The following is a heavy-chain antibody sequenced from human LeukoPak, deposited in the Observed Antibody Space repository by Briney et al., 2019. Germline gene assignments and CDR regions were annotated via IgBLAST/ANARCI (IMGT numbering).Heavy chain of an antibody. CDR1: GFLFWDYA. CDR2: LGNDGDT. D-gene: IGHD1-26*01. CDR3: AKQEGWELGDYYFDY. J-gene: IGHJ4*02. V-gene: IGHV3-23*01. Sequence: PGGSLRLSCVASGFLFWDYAMSWVRQGPGKGLEWVSTLGNDGDTYYADSVKGRFTFSRDNSRNTMYLQTNSLRAEDTALYYCAKQEGWELGDYYFDYWGQGTLVTVSS.